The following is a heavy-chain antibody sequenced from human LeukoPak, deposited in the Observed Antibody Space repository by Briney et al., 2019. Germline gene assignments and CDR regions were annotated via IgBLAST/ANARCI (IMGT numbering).Heavy chain of an antibody. CDR2: ISYDGSNK. CDR3: ARGGVAAAIQRGEGNFDY. Sequence: GGSLRLSCAASGFTFSSYAMHWVRQAPGKGLEWVAVISYDGSNKYYADSVKGRFTISRDNSKNTLYLQMNGLRAEDTAVYYCARGGVAAAIQRGEGNFDYWGQGTLVTVSS. J-gene: IGHJ4*02. D-gene: IGHD2-2*02. V-gene: IGHV3-30-3*01. CDR1: GFTFSSYA.